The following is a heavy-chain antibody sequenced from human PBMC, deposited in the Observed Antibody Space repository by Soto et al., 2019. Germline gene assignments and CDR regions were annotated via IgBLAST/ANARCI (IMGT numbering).Heavy chain of an antibody. Sequence: QLQLQESGPGLVKPSETLSLTCTVSGGSISSSSYYWGWIRQPPGKGLEWIGSIYYSGSTYYNPSLKSRVTISVDTSKNQFSLKLSSVTAADTAVYYCRAYSSSSPEPSGTWGQGTLVTVSS. J-gene: IGHJ5*02. D-gene: IGHD6-6*01. CDR1: GGSISSSSYY. CDR2: IYYSGST. CDR3: RAYSSSSPEPSGT. V-gene: IGHV4-39*01.